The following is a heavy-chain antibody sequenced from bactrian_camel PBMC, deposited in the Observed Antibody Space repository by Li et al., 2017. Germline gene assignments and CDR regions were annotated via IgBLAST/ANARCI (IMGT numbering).Heavy chain of an antibody. V-gene: IGHV3S53*01. D-gene: IGHD5*01. CDR2: IYSDGRT. J-gene: IGHJ4*01. CDR3: TANYDGACRIGRWYY. Sequence: VQLVESGGGSVQAGESLRLSCVVSNYRISSSCMGWFRQAPGKEREEVATIYSDGRTSYTMSVKGRFTISEDNAKNTLYLQMNSLQPEDSAMYYCTANYDGACRIGRWYYRGQGTQVTVS. CDR1: NYRISSSC.